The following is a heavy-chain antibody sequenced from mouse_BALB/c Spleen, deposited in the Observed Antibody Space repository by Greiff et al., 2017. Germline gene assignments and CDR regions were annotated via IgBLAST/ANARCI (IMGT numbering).Heavy chain of an antibody. Sequence: EVQGVESGGGLVQPGGSRKLSCAASGFTFSSFGMHWVRQAPEKGLEWVAYISSGSSTIYYADTVKGRFTISRDNPKNTLFLQMTSLRSEDTAMYYCARTYGNYVGYAMDYWGQGTSVTVSS. CDR1: GFTFSSFG. V-gene: IGHV5-17*02. D-gene: IGHD2-10*02. CDR3: ARTYGNYVGYAMDY. J-gene: IGHJ4*01. CDR2: ISSGSSTI.